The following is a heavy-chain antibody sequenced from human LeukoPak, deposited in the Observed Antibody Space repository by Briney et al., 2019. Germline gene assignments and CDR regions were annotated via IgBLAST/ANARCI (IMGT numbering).Heavy chain of an antibody. CDR3: ARDWGFSSSWRNWFDP. V-gene: IGHV3-48*01. CDR2: ISSGSSAI. J-gene: IGHJ5*02. Sequence: GGSLRLSCEASGFTFTTYSMTWVRQAPGKGLEWVSIISSGSSAIFSADSVKGRFTISRDNSKNTLYLQMNSLRAEDTAVYYCARDWGFSSSWRNWFDPWGQGTLVTVSS. CDR1: GFTFTTYS. D-gene: IGHD6-13*01.